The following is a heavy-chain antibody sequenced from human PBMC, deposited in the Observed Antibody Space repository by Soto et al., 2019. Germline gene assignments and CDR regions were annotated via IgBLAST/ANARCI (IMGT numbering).Heavy chain of an antibody. V-gene: IGHV4-59*08. Sequence: QVQLQESGPGLVRPSETLSLTCTVSSDSISSYYWIWIRQSPGKGLEWIGYTDYSGNTNYNPSLTRRVTTSGDTSKNQFSLRLSSVTAADTAVYYCARAVGDPLYYLDYWGQGTLVTVSS. CDR2: TDYSGNT. D-gene: IGHD6-19*01. CDR3: ARAVGDPLYYLDY. CDR1: SDSISSYY. J-gene: IGHJ4*02.